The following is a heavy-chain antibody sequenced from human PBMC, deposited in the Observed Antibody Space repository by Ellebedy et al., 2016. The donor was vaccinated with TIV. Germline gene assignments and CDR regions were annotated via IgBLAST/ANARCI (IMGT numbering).Heavy chain of an antibody. CDR2: IYYSGST. J-gene: IGHJ6*03. D-gene: IGHD5-18*01. CDR1: GGSISSSTYY. Sequence: SETLSLXXTVSGGSISSSTYYWGWIRQPPGKGLEWIGSIYYSGSTDYKSSLKSRVTISVDTSKNQFSLKLSSVTAADTAVYYCAGRRGYSYGPSGYMDVWGKGTTVTVSS. V-gene: IGHV4-39*01. CDR3: AGRRGYSYGPSGYMDV.